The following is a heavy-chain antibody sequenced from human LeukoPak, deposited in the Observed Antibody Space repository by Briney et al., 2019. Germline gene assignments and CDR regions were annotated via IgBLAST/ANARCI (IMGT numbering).Heavy chain of an antibody. CDR3: ASAYASYDFWSGYENFDF. J-gene: IGHJ4*02. V-gene: IGHV3-7*01. Sequence: PSETLALTCTVYGGSFSSYFWGWIRQAPGKGLEWVASIRQDGGEKKYVDSVKGRFTTSRDLAQNSLFLQMNSLRAEDTAVYYCASAYASYDFWSGYENFDFWGQGTLVTVSS. CDR2: IRQDGGEK. D-gene: IGHD3-3*01. CDR1: GGSFSSYF.